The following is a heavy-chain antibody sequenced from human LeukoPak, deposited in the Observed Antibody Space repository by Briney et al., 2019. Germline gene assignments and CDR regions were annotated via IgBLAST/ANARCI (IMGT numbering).Heavy chain of an antibody. CDR1: GYNFTSYY. CDR3: AREGPRNYFDSSGPGPFDI. V-gene: IGHV1-46*01. Sequence: ASVKVSCKASGYNFTSYYMHWVRQAPGQGLEWMGVINPSDRSTSYAQKFQGRVTMTRDTSTSTVYMELSSLRSEDTAVYYCAREGPRNYFDSSGPGPFDIWAKGQWSPSLQ. CDR2: INPSDRST. D-gene: IGHD3-22*01. J-gene: IGHJ3*02.